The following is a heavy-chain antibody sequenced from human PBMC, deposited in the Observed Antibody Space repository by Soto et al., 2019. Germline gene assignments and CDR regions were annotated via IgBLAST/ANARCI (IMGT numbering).Heavy chain of an antibody. D-gene: IGHD5-18*01. J-gene: IGHJ4*02. Sequence: TSETLSLTCAVSGGSFSGYYWSWIRQPTAKGLEWIGEISHRGSTSYNPSLKRRVTISVDTSKNQFSLKLTSATAADTAFYYCARCPVGEDTAMVIDYWGQGTLVTVSS. CDR2: ISHRGST. CDR3: ARCPVGEDTAMVIDY. V-gene: IGHV4-34*01. CDR1: GGSFSGYY.